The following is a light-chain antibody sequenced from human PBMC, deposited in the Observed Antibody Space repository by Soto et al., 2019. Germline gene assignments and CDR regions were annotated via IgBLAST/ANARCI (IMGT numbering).Light chain of an antibody. CDR2: EVS. CDR3: SSYTSSSTLVV. J-gene: IGLJ2*01. V-gene: IGLV2-14*01. CDR1: NSDIGTYNY. Sequence: QSALTQPASVSGSPGQSITISCTGSNSDIGTYNYVSWYQQLPGKAPKLVISEVSNRPSGISGRFSGSKSGNTASLTISGLQAEDEADYYCSSYTSSSTLVVFGGGTKLTVL.